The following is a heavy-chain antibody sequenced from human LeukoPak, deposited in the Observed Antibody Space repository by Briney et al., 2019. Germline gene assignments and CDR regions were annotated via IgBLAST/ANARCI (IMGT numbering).Heavy chain of an antibody. CDR1: GYTFTSYY. CDR3: ARALFYGDYAEYFQH. D-gene: IGHD4-17*01. Sequence: ASVKVSCKASGYTFTSYYMHWVRQAPGQGLEWMGIINPSGGSTSYAQKFQGRVTMTRDMSTSKVYMELSSLRSEDTAVYYCARALFYGDYAEYFQHWGQGTLVTVSS. V-gene: IGHV1-46*01. J-gene: IGHJ1*01. CDR2: INPSGGST.